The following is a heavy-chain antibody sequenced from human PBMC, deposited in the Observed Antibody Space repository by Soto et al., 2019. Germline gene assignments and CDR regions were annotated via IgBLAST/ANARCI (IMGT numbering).Heavy chain of an antibody. J-gene: IGHJ4*02. CDR1: GGSFSGYY. Sequence: SETLSLTCAVYGGSFSGYYWSWIRQPPGKGLEWIGEINHSGSTNYNPSLKSRVTIPVDTSKNQFSLKLSSVTAADTAVYYCASLYGDYPYYFDYWGQGTLVTVSS. CDR3: ASLYGDYPYYFDY. CDR2: INHSGST. D-gene: IGHD4-17*01. V-gene: IGHV4-34*01.